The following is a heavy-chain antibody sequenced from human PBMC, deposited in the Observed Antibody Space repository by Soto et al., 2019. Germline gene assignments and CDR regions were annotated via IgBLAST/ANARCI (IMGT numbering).Heavy chain of an antibody. V-gene: IGHV4-59*02. J-gene: IGHJ6*03. CDR1: GASVSSYY. D-gene: IGHD3-10*01. Sequence: SETLSLTCTVSGASVSSYYWHWIRQPPGKGLEWIASIYYSGSTNYNPSLKSRVTISVDTSKNQFSLKLSSVTAADTAVYYCARDLYYYGSGKSYYYYMDVWGKGTTVTVSS. CDR2: IYYSGST. CDR3: ARDLYYYGSGKSYYYYMDV.